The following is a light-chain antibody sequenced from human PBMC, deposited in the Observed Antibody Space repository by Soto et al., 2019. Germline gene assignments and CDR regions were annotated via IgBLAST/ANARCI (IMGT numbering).Light chain of an antibody. CDR2: GNS. Sequence: QSVLTQPPSVSGAPGQRVTISCTGSSSNIGAGYDVHWYQQLPGTAPKLLIYGNSNRPSGVPDRFSGSKSGTSASLAITGLQAEDEADFYCQSHDSSVSADVFGTGTKVTVL. CDR1: SSNIGAGYD. J-gene: IGLJ1*01. V-gene: IGLV1-40*01. CDR3: QSHDSSVSADV.